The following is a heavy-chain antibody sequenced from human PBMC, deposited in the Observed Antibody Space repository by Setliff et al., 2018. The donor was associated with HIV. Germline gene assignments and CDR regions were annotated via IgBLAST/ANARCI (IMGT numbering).Heavy chain of an antibody. V-gene: IGHV4-34*01. CDR2: IQHSGRI. J-gene: IGHJ4*02. D-gene: IGHD5-18*01. Sequence: ETLSLTCAVYGGSFSGYCWSWIRQPPGKGLEWIGEIQHSGRINYNPSLRRRVTTSVDTSKNHFSLKRRSVTAADTAVYYCARHLLRGYSYIVFDYWGQGTLVTVSS. CDR3: ARHLLRGYSYIVFDY. CDR1: GGSFSGYC.